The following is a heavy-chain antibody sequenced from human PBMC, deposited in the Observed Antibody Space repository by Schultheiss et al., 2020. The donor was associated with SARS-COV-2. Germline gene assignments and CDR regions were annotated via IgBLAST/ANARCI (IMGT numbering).Heavy chain of an antibody. CDR1: GGSISSSSYY. CDR2: IYISGST. J-gene: IGHJ6*02. Sequence: SETLSLTCTVSGGSISSSSYYWGWIRQPPGKGLEWIGRIYISGSTNYNPSLKSRVTMSVDTSKNQFSLKLSSVTAADTAVYYCARMPIYGDSRGDYYYGMDVWGQGTTVTVSS. CDR3: ARMPIYGDSRGDYYYGMDV. V-gene: IGHV4-39*07. D-gene: IGHD4-17*01.